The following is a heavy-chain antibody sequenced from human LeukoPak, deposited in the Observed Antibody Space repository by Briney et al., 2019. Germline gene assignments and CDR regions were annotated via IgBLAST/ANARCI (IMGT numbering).Heavy chain of an antibody. J-gene: IGHJ4*02. Sequence: GGSLRFSCAVSGFTSSRHWMSWVRQTPEKGLEWVANIKEDASEENYVDSVKGRFTISRDNAKNSLYLQMNSLGAEDTAVYYCAIAAGWELGYWGQGTLVTVSS. V-gene: IGHV3-7*01. CDR2: IKEDASEE. CDR1: GFTSSRHW. D-gene: IGHD6-25*01. CDR3: AIAAGWELGY.